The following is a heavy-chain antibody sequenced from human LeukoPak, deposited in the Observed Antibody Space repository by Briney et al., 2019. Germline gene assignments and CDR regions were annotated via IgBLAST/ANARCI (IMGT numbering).Heavy chain of an antibody. CDR1: GGSISSSSYY. J-gene: IGHJ4*02. V-gene: IGHV4-39*01. Sequence: RTSETLSLTCTVSGGSISSSSYYWGWIRQPPGKGLEWIGSIYYSGSTHYNPSLKSRVTISVDTSKNQFSLKLSSVTAADTAVYYCARLITMVRGVIDYWGQGTLVTVSS. CDR3: ARLITMVRGVIDY. CDR2: IYYSGST. D-gene: IGHD3-10*01.